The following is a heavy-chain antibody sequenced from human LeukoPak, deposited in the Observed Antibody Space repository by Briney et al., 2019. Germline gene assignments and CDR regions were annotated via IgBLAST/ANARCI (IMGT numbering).Heavy chain of an antibody. CDR2: IIPIFGTA. Sequence: ASVKVSCKASGGTFSSYAMSWVRQAPGQGLEWMGGIIPIFGTANSAQKFQGRVTITTDEYTSTAYMELSSLRSEDTAVYYCARGLSLAAAGNHFDYWGQGTLVTVSS. CDR1: GGTFSSYA. CDR3: ARGLSLAAAGNHFDY. V-gene: IGHV1-69*05. J-gene: IGHJ4*02. D-gene: IGHD6-13*01.